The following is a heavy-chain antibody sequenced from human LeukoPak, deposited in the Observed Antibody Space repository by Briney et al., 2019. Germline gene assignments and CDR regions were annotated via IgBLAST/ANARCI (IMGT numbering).Heavy chain of an antibody. V-gene: IGHV3-23*01. D-gene: IGHD1-1*01. J-gene: IGHJ4*02. CDR2: ISGSGGST. Sequence: GGSLRLSCAASGFTFSSYAMSWVRQAPGKGLEWVSAISGSGGSTYYADSVKGRFTISRDNSKNTLYLQMNSLRAEDTAVYYCARESHNWNLYRNSPLDYWGQGTLVTVSS. CDR3: ARESHNWNLYRNSPLDY. CDR1: GFTFSSYA.